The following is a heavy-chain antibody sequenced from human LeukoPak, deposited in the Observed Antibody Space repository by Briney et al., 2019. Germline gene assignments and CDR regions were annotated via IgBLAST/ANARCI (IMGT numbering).Heavy chain of an antibody. D-gene: IGHD1-26*01. J-gene: IGHJ4*02. Sequence: GGSLRLSCAASGFTFSSYSMNWVRQAPGKGLERVSYISSSSSTIYYADSVKGRFTISRDNAKNSLYLQMNSLRAEDTAVYYCARDLLGWELHYFDYWGQGTLVTVSS. CDR2: ISSSSSTI. CDR1: GFTFSSYS. CDR3: ARDLLGWELHYFDY. V-gene: IGHV3-48*01.